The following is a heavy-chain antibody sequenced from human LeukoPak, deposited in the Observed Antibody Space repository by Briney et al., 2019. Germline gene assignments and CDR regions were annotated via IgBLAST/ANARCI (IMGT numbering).Heavy chain of an antibody. CDR3: ARVRVSSGSHPWYFDY. Sequence: PSETLSLTCTVSRGSISGYYWSWIRQPPGQGLEWIGYIYYSVSTDYNPSLKSRVNISVDTSKNQFSLKLSSVTAADTAVYFCARVRVSSGSHPWYFDYWGQGTLVTVSS. J-gene: IGHJ4*02. V-gene: IGHV4-59*01. CDR2: IYYSVST. CDR1: RGSISGYY. D-gene: IGHD3-22*01.